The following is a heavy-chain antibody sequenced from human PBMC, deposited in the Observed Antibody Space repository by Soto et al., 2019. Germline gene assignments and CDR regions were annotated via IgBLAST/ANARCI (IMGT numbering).Heavy chain of an antibody. Sequence: GESLKISCKGSGYSFSSYWIGWVRQMPGKGLEWMGIIYPGDSDTRYSPSFQGQVTISADKSISTAYLQWSSLKASDTAMYYCARLSGCSSTSCYTHMDVWGQGTTVTVSS. CDR1: GYSFSSYW. J-gene: IGHJ6*02. D-gene: IGHD2-2*02. CDR2: IYPGDSDT. V-gene: IGHV5-51*01. CDR3: ARLSGCSSTSCYTHMDV.